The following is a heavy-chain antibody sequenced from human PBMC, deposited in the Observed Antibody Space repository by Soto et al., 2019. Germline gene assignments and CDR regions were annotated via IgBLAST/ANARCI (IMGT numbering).Heavy chain of an antibody. CDR3: ARDRGIGAAGS. Sequence: SETLSLTCAVSGYSISSSNWWGWIRQPPGKGLEWIGYIYYSGTTYYNPSLKSRVTISVDKSKNQFSLKLTSVTAADTAVYYYARDRGIGAAGSWGQGILVTVSS. CDR1: GYSISSSNW. V-gene: IGHV4-28*03. D-gene: IGHD6-13*01. CDR2: IYYSGTT. J-gene: IGHJ5*02.